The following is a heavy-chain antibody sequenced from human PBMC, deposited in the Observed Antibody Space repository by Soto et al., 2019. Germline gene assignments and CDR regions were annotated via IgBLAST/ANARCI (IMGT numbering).Heavy chain of an antibody. J-gene: IGHJ6*02. D-gene: IGHD2-2*01. CDR2: IYYSGST. CDR1: GGSISSGGYY. Sequence: QVQLQESGPGLVKPSQTLSLTCTVSGGSISSGGYYWSWIRQHPGKGLEWIGYIYYSGSTYYNPSLKGRVTISVDAFKNQFSLELSLVTAADAALYYCARDGARYCMRTSCERGGMHVRGQGTTVTVFS. CDR3: ARDGARYCMRTSCERGGMHV. V-gene: IGHV4-31*03.